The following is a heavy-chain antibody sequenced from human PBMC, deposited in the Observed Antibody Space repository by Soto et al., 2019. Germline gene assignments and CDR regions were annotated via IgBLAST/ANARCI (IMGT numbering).Heavy chain of an antibody. CDR1: GFALNTYD. J-gene: IGHJ3*02. D-gene: IGHD2-8*01. Sequence: PGGSLSLSCTSSGFALNTYDMNWVSQAPGKDLEWISHIATGGDRIYYADSVKGRFTISRDNARNSLYLQMNSLRDEDTALYYCAGERVLIYAPYDAFNMWGQGTLGTVSS. CDR2: IATGGDRI. V-gene: IGHV3-48*03. CDR3: AGERVLIYAPYDAFNM.